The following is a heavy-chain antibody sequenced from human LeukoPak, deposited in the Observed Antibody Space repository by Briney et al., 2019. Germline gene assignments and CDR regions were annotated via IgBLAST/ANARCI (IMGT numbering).Heavy chain of an antibody. D-gene: IGHD3-10*01. CDR3: ARGIGWFDP. CDR2: MNPNSGNT. CDR1: GYTFTAYY. V-gene: IGHV1-8*02. J-gene: IGHJ5*02. Sequence: GASVKVSCKASGYTFTAYYLHWVRQAPGQGLEWMGWMNPNSGNTGYAQKFQGRVTMTRNTSISTAYMELSSLRSEDTAVYYCARGIGWFDPWGQGTLVTVSS.